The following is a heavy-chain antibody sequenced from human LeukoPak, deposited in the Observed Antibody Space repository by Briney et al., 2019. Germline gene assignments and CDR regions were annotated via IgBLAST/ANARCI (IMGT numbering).Heavy chain of an antibody. CDR1: GFSFDAYA. J-gene: IGHJ4*02. V-gene: IGHV3-74*01. D-gene: IGHD1-20*01. CDR3: AGVDYNWNDADFDY. CDR2: INSDGSST. Sequence: PGGSLRLSCAASGFSFDAYAMCWVRQAPGKGLEWVSRINSDGSSTSYADSVKGRFTISRDNAKNTLYLQMNSLRAEDTAVYYCAGVDYNWNDADFDYWGQGTLVTVSS.